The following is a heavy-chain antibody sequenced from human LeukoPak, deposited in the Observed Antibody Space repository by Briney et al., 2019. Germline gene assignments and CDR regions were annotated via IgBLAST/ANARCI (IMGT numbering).Heavy chain of an antibody. D-gene: IGHD3-10*01. J-gene: IGHJ4*02. V-gene: IGHV3-49*04. Sequence: GRSLRLSCTTSGFTFGDYAMSWVRQAPGKGLEWVGFIRARAYGGAADYAASVRGRFTIFREDSNSVGYLQMNSLKTEDTAMYYCARVGTAIIGSDPVDYWGQGTLVTVSS. CDR1: GFTFGDYA. CDR2: IRARAYGGAA. CDR3: ARVGTAIIGSDPVDY.